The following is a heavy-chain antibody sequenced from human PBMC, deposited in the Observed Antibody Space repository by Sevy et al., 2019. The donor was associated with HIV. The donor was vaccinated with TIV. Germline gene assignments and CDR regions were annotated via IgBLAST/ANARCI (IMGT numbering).Heavy chain of an antibody. CDR3: ARRYFDL. Sequence: GGSLRLSCKASGFSFTDFWMQWVRQVPGKGPEWVANINQDGSEMYYVDSVKGRFTISRDNAESALYLQMHSLRAEDAATYFCARRYFDLWGQGTVVTVSS. CDR1: GFSFTDFW. J-gene: IGHJ4*02. V-gene: IGHV3-7*01. CDR2: INQDGSEM.